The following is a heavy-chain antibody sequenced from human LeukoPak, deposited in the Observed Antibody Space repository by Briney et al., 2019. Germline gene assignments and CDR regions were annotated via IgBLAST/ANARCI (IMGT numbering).Heavy chain of an antibody. V-gene: IGHV4-38-2*01. D-gene: IGHD2-15*01. CDR3: ARGGPTDIVVVVADVKDNWFDP. Sequence: PGGSLRLSCAASGFTFSSYEMNWVRQAPGKGLEWIGSIYHSGSTYYNPSLKGRVTISVDTSKNQFSLKLSSVTAADTAVYYCARGGPTDIVVVVADVKDNWFDPWGQGTLVTVSS. J-gene: IGHJ5*02. CDR1: GFTFSSYE. CDR2: IYHSGST.